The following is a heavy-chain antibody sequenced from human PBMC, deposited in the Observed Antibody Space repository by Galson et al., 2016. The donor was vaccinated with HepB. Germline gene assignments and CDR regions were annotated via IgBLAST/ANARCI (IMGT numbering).Heavy chain of an antibody. D-gene: IGHD3-22*01. CDR1: GYTFTTYY. V-gene: IGHV1-46*03. Sequence: SVKVSCKASGYTFTTYYLHWVRQAPGQGLEWMAMINLSADSATYAPKFQGRVTVTRDTSTSTAYMELSSLASEDTAVYYCARALTARTYYDSSGSYYLSYWGQGSLVTVSS. CDR2: INLSADSA. CDR3: ARALTARTYYDSSGSYYLSY. J-gene: IGHJ1*01.